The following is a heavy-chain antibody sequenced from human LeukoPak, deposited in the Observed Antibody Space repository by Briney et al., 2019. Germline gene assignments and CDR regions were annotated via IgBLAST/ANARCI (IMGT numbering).Heavy chain of an antibody. J-gene: IGHJ4*02. Sequence: QAGGSLRLSCAASGFTFSSYAMHWVRQAPGKGLEWVAVISYDGSNKYYADSVKGRFTISRDNSKNTLYLQMNSLRAEDTAVYYCARVGFYYDSSGYPFAVDYWGQGTLVTVSS. CDR2: ISYDGSNK. CDR3: ARVGFYYDSSGYPFAVDY. D-gene: IGHD3-22*01. CDR1: GFTFSSYA. V-gene: IGHV3-30-3*01.